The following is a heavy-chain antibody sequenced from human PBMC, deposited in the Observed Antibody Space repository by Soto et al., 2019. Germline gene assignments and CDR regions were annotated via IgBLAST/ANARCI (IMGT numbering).Heavy chain of an antibody. V-gene: IGHV1-18*01. Sequence: QVQLVQSGAEVKKPGASVKVSCKASGYTFKNYGISWVRQAPGQGLEWMGWIGPYNGNTDHAQNFQGRVTMTTDTSTNTAYMELRSLRSDDTALYYCARCYCSVGSCYTCWHFDLWGRGTPVTVSS. D-gene: IGHD2-15*01. J-gene: IGHJ2*01. CDR2: IGPYNGNT. CDR1: GYTFKNYG. CDR3: ARCYCSVGSCYTCWHFDL.